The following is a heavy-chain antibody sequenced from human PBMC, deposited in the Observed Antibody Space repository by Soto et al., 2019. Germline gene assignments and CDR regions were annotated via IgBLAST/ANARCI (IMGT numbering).Heavy chain of an antibody. J-gene: IGHJ5*01. V-gene: IGHV3-21*01. CDR1: GFSFSSDS. D-gene: IGHD1-1*01. CDR3: VRDPPTGTPLDWVDS. CDR2: ISSSGSFM. Sequence: EVQLVESGGGLAKPGGSLRLSCAASGFSFSSDSMGWVRQAPGKGLEWVSSISSSGSFMNYADSVKGRFTISRDNAKNSLYLQMSSLKDEDTAVYYCVRDPPTGTPLDWVDSWGQGTLVTVSS.